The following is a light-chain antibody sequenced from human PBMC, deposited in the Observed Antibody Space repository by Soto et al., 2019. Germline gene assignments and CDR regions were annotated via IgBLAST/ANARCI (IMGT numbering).Light chain of an antibody. CDR2: GNS. Sequence: QSVLTQPPSVSGAPGQRVTISCTGSSSNIGAGYDVHWYQQLPGTAPKLLIYGNSNRPSGVPDRFSGSKSGTSASLAITGLKADDEADYYCQSYDRSLSGSYVFGTGTKLTVL. CDR1: SSNIGAGYD. J-gene: IGLJ1*01. CDR3: QSYDRSLSGSYV. V-gene: IGLV1-40*01.